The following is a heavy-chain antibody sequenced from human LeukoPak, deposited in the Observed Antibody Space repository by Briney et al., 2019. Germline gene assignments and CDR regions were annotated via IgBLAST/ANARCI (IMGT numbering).Heavy chain of an antibody. D-gene: IGHD5-18*01. J-gene: IGHJ5*02. CDR3: ARDKRHSYGRDFAH. CDR2: MQSTGNS. Sequence: PSETLSLTCSVFGDPISTYHWNWIRKPRGKELAWIAYMQSTGNSQYNPSLMSRVAMSVDTSKNQVVLNLSSVTAADTAVYYCARDKRHSYGRDFAHWGQGMLVTVSS. CDR1: GDPISTYH. V-gene: IGHV4-59*01.